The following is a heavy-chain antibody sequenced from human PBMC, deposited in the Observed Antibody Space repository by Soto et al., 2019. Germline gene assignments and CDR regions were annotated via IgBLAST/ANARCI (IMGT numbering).Heavy chain of an antibody. V-gene: IGHV3-30-3*01. CDR3: ARDFSGSPTSVDY. Sequence: QVQLVESGGGVVQPGRSLRLSCAASGFTFSSYAMHWVRQAPGKGLEWVAVISYDGSNKYYADSVKGRFTISRDNSKNPLYLQMNSLRAEDTAGYYCARDFSGSPTSVDYWGQGTLVTVSS. J-gene: IGHJ4*02. CDR2: ISYDGSNK. D-gene: IGHD1-26*01. CDR1: GFTFSSYA.